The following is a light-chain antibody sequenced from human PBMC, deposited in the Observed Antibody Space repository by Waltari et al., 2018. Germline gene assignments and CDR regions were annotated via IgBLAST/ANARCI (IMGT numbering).Light chain of an antibody. CDR3: MQGTQWSWT. CDR1: QSLVHSDGNTY. J-gene: IGKJ1*01. Sequence: DVVMTQSPLSLPVILGQPASLSCRYSQSLVHSDGNTYLNWFHQRPGQSPRRLIYKVSNRDSGVPDRFSGSGAGTDFTLEISRVEAEDVGVYYCMQGTQWSWTFGQGTKVEIE. V-gene: IGKV2-30*02. CDR2: KVS.